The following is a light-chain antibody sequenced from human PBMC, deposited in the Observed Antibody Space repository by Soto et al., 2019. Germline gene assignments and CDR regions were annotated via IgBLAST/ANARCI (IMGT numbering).Light chain of an antibody. V-gene: IGLV1-44*01. J-gene: IGLJ1*01. CDR3: AAWDDSLNGQV. CDR1: SSNIGSNT. CDR2: SNN. Sequence: QSVLTQPPSASGTPGQRITISCSGSSSNIGSNTVNWYRQLPGTAPKLLIYSNNQRPSGVPDRFSGSQSGTSASLAISGLQSEDEADYYCAAWDDSLNGQVFGTGTKVTVL.